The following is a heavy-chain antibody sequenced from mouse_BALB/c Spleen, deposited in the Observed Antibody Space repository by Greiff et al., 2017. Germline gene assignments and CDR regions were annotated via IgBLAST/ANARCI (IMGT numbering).Heavy chain of an antibody. CDR3: ARGNYYGSSYYFDY. CDR1: GYSITSDYA. Sequence: DVQLQESGPGLVKPSQSLSLTCTVTGYSITSDYAWNWIRQFPGNKLEWMGYISYSGSTSYNPSLKSRISITRDTSKNQFFLQLNSVTTEDTATYYCARGNYYGSSYYFDYWGQGTTLTVSS. D-gene: IGHD1-1*01. J-gene: IGHJ2*01. CDR2: ISYSGST. V-gene: IGHV3-2*02.